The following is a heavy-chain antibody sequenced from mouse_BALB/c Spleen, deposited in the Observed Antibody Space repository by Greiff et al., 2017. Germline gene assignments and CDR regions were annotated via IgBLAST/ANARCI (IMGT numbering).Heavy chain of an antibody. CDR1: GFSLTSYG. Sequence: VHLVESGPGLVQPSQSLSITCTVSGFSLTSYGVHWVRQSPGKGLEWLGVIWSGGSTDYNAAFISRLSISKDNSKSQVFFKMNSLQANDTAIYYCARNLGYYGNYGFAYWGQGTLVTVSA. J-gene: IGHJ3*01. V-gene: IGHV2-2*02. D-gene: IGHD2-1*01. CDR2: IWSGGST. CDR3: ARNLGYYGNYGFAY.